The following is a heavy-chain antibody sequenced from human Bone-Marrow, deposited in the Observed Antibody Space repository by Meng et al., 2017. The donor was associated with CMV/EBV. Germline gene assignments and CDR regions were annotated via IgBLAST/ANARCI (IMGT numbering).Heavy chain of an antibody. Sequence: GGSLRLSCAAFGFSFSSYAMSWIRQAPGKGLEWVSGISESGGSEYYADSVQGRFTISRDSSRNTLYLQMNSLRPEDTALYYCANDHCFSTSCPHDLWGQGTLVTVSS. CDR2: ISESGGSE. V-gene: IGHV3-23*01. CDR1: GFSFSSYA. CDR3: ANDHCFSTSCPHDL. D-gene: IGHD2-2*01. J-gene: IGHJ5*02.